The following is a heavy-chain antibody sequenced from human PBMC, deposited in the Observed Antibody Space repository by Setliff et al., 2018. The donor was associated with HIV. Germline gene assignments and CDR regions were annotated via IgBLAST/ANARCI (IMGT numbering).Heavy chain of an antibody. CDR3: ARRRITMIVAPFQH. Sequence: ASETLSLTCAVYGGSFSGYYWSWIRQPPGKGLEWIGEINHSGSTNYNPSLKSRVTISVDTSKNQFSLKLSSVTAADTAVYYCARRRITMIVAPFQHWGQGTLVTVSS. CDR2: INHSGST. D-gene: IGHD3-22*01. CDR1: GGSFSGYY. J-gene: IGHJ1*01. V-gene: IGHV4-34*01.